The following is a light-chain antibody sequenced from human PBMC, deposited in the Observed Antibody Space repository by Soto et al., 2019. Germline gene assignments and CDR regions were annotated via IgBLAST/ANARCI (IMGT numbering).Light chain of an antibody. J-gene: IGKJ2*01. CDR2: GAS. CDR1: QSVSSSY. Sequence: EIVLTQSPGTLSLSPGERATLSCRASQSVSSSYLAWYQQKPGQAPRLLIYGASSRATGIPDRVSGSGSGTDFTLTFSRLEPEAFPVYYWQHYGSSPGTFGQGTKLEIK. V-gene: IGKV3-20*01. CDR3: QHYGSSPGT.